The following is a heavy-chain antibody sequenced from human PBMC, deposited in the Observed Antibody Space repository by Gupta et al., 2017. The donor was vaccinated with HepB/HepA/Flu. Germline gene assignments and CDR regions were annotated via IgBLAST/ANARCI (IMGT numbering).Heavy chain of an antibody. J-gene: IGHJ4*02. CDR3: TRSYGYYVLDY. D-gene: IGHD3-22*01. CDR2: ISLGGTT. CDR1: GASISSAHW. Sequence: QVQLEESGPGLVKPSGTLSLTCTVSGASISSAHWWGWVRQPPGKGLEWIGEISLGGTTKYNPSLESRVTVSMDKSKNQFSLKVTSLTAADTAVYYCTRSYGYYVLDYWGQGTLVTVSS. V-gene: IGHV4-4*02.